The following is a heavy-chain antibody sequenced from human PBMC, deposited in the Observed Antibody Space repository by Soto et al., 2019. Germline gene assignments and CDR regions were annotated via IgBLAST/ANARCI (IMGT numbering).Heavy chain of an antibody. CDR1: GGSISSSSYY. Sequence: SETLSLTCTVSGGSISSSSYYWGWIRQPPGKGLEWIGSIYYSGSTYYNPSLKSRVTISVDTSKNQFSLKLSSVTAADTAVYYCVRQSSGWYSDYYYYGMDVWGQGTTVTVS. J-gene: IGHJ6*02. D-gene: IGHD6-19*01. V-gene: IGHV4-39*01. CDR3: VRQSSGWYSDYYYYGMDV. CDR2: IYYSGST.